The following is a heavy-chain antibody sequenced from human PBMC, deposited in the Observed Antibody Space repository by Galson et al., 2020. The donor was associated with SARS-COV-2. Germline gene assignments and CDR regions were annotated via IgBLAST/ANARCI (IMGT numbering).Heavy chain of an antibody. CDR2: INHSGST. V-gene: IGHV4-34*01. CDR1: GGSFSGYY. Sequence: SETLSLTCAVYGGSFSGYYWSWIRQPPGKGLEWIGEINHSGSTNYNQSLKRRVTISVDPPKNQFSLKLSSVTAADTAVYSCARGSGSIGQGMGNYYYDGMDSWGQGTTVTVSS. D-gene: IGHD3-10*01. CDR3: ARGSGSIGQGMGNYYYDGMDS. J-gene: IGHJ6*02.